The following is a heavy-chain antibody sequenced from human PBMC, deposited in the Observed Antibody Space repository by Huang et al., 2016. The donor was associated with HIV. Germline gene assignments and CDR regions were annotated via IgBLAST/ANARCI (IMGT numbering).Heavy chain of an antibody. CDR2: INHSGST. J-gene: IGHJ4*02. CDR1: GGSFSNYY. V-gene: IGHV4-34*01. CDR3: ARGSFGSGDPFDY. Sequence: QVQLQQWGAGLLKPSETLSLTCAVYGGSFSNYYWSWIRQPPGKGLEGIGEINHSGSTNYNPSLKSRVTISLDTSKNQFSLKLTSVTAADTAVFYCARGSFGSGDPFDYWGQGTLVTVSS. D-gene: IGHD6-19*01.